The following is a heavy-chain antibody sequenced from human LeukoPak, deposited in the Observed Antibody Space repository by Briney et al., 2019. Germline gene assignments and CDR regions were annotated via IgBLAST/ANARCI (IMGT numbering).Heavy chain of an antibody. CDR2: IYHSGST. CDR3: ARCVDTAPTVWFDP. V-gene: IGHV4-38-2*02. CDR1: GYSISSGYY. J-gene: IGHJ5*02. D-gene: IGHD5-18*01. Sequence: SETLSLTCTVSGYSISSGYYWGWIRQPPGKGLEWIGSIYHSGSTYYNPSLKSRVTIPVDTSKNQFSLKLSSVTAADTAVYYCARCVDTAPTVWFDPWGQGTLVTVSS.